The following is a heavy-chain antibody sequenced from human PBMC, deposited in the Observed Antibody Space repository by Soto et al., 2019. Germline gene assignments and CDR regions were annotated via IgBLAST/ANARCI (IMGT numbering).Heavy chain of an antibody. D-gene: IGHD3-22*01. V-gene: IGHV1-69*12. Sequence: QVQLVQSGAEVKKPGSSVKVSCKASGGTFSSYAITWVRQAPGQGLEWMGGIIPIFGTANYAQKFQARVTISADESTSTAYMELSSLRTENTAVYFCARDRGASSGYYPSGFDPWGQGTLVTVYS. CDR2: IIPIFGTA. CDR1: GGTFSSYA. J-gene: IGHJ5*02. CDR3: ARDRGASSGYYPSGFDP.